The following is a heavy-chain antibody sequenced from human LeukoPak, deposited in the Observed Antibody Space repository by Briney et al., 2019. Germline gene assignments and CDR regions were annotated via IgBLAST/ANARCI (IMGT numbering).Heavy chain of an antibody. CDR1: GYTFTSYG. D-gene: IGHD6-13*01. V-gene: IGHV1-18*01. Sequence: GASVKVSCKASGYTFTSYGISWVRQAPGQGLEWMGWISAYNGNTNYAQKLQGRVTMTTDTSTSTAYMELRSLRSDDTAVYYCARGGQLVEFGALRPPRLDYWGQGTLVTVSS. J-gene: IGHJ4*02. CDR2: ISAYNGNT. CDR3: ARGGQLVEFGALRPPRLDY.